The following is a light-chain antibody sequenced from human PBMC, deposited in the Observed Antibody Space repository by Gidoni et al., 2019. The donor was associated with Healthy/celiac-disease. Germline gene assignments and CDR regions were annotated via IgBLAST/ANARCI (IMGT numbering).Light chain of an antibody. V-gene: IGLV1-44*01. J-gene: IGLJ2*01. CDR3: AAWDDSLDVV. CDR1: SSNIGSNT. Sequence: QSVLTQPPSASGPPGQRVTISCSGSSSNIGSNTVNWYQQLPGTAPKLLIYSNNQRPSGFPDRFSGSKSGTSASLAISGLQSEDEADYYCAAWDDSLDVVFGGGTKLTVL. CDR2: SNN.